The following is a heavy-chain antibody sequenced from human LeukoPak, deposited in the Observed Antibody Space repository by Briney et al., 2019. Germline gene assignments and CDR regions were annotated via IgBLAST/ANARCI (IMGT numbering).Heavy chain of an antibody. Sequence: GESLKIFCKGSGYSFSNYWIGWVRQMPGKGLEWMGINYPGDYDTRYSPSFQGQVTISADKSISTAYLQWSSLKASDTAMYYCARLGGSGSPPEDYWGQGTLVTVSS. V-gene: IGHV5-51*01. J-gene: IGHJ4*02. CDR1: GYSFSNYW. CDR3: ARLGGSGSPPEDY. CDR2: NYPGDYDT. D-gene: IGHD3-10*01.